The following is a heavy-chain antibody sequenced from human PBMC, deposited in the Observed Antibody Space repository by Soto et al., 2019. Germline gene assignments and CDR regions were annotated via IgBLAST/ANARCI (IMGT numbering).Heavy chain of an antibody. CDR1: GFSFSIFW. V-gene: IGHV3-74*01. D-gene: IGHD5-12*01. CDR3: TRGGGYSGYDPFDY. J-gene: IGHJ4*02. Sequence: EVQLVESGGDLVQPGGSLRLSCAASGFSFSIFWMHWVRQAPGKGLVWVSSINGGGSSADYADSVKGRFTFSRDNAKNTVYLHMNSLRAEDTAVYYCTRGGGYSGYDPFDYWGQGTLVTVSS. CDR2: INGGGSSA.